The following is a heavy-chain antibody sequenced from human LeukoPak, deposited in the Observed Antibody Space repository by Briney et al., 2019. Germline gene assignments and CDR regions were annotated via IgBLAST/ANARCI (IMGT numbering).Heavy chain of an antibody. D-gene: IGHD6-13*01. CDR3: ARDSSSWYFSDY. V-gene: IGHV3-7*01. J-gene: IGHJ4*02. Sequence: GGSLSLSCAASGFTFSSYWMSWVRQAPGKGLEWVANIKQDGSEKYYVDSVKGRFTISRDNAKNSLYLQMNSLRVEDTAVYYCARDSSSWYFSDYWGQGTLVTVSS. CDR1: GFTFSSYW. CDR2: IKQDGSEK.